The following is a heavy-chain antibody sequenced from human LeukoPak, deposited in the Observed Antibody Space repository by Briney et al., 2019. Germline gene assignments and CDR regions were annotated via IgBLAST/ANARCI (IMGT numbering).Heavy chain of an antibody. CDR2: IRYDGSNK. J-gene: IGHJ4*02. CDR1: GFTFSSYG. Sequence: PGGSLRLSCAASGFTFSSYGMHWVRQAPGKGLEWVAFIRYDGSNKYYADSVKGRFTISRDNSKNTLYLQMNSLRAEDTAVYYCAKPRRGYSSSEYYFDYWGQGTLVTVSS. V-gene: IGHV3-30*02. D-gene: IGHD6-6*01. CDR3: AKPRRGYSSSEYYFDY.